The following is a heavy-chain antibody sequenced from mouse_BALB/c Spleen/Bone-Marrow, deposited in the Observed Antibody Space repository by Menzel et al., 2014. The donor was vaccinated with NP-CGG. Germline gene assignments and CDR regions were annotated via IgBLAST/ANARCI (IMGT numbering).Heavy chain of an antibody. D-gene: IGHD1-2*01. V-gene: IGHV1S56*01. Sequence: VQLQQSGVELVKPGASVKLSCKASGNTFTSYDINWARQRPEQGLEWIGWIFPGDSTTKYNEKFKGKATLSTDKSSSTVHMQLSRLTSVDSAVYFCVRSRLRDWYFDVWGAGTTVTISS. CDR2: IFPGDSTT. J-gene: IGHJ1*01. CDR1: GNTFTSYD. CDR3: VRSRLRDWYFDV.